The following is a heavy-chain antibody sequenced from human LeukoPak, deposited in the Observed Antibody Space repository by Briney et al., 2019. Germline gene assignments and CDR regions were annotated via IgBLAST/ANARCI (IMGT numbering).Heavy chain of an antibody. Sequence: GGSLRLSCAASGFTFSSYSMNWVRQSPGKGLEWVSSITSSSSYIYYAHSVKGRFTISRDNAKNSLYLQMHSLRAEDTAVYYCARGAPLNGMDVWGQGPTVTVSS. J-gene: IGHJ6*02. CDR2: ITSSSSYI. V-gene: IGHV3-21*01. CDR3: ARGAPLNGMDV. CDR1: GFTFSSYS.